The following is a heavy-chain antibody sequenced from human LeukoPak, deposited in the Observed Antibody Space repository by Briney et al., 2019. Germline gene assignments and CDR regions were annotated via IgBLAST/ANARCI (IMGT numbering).Heavy chain of an antibody. Sequence: PGGSLRLSCAASGFTFRSYWMSWVRQAPGKGLEWVANIKQDGREKYYVDSVKGGFTISRDNAKNSLYLQMNSLRAEDTAVYYCARGSNYYDSSGAFDYWGQGTLVTVSS. CDR1: GFTFRSYW. J-gene: IGHJ4*02. CDR3: ARGSNYYDSSGAFDY. V-gene: IGHV3-7*01. D-gene: IGHD3-22*01. CDR2: IKQDGREK.